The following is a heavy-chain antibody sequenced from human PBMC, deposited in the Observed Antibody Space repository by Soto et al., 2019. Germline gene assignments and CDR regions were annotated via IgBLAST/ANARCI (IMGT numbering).Heavy chain of an antibody. V-gene: IGHV3-48*02. CDR1: GFTLSSYS. Sequence: EVQLVESGGGLVQPGGSLRLSCEASGFTLSSYSMNWARQAPGQGLEWVSYISSSSSTIYYEDSVKGRFTISRDNAKNSLYLQMNSLRDEDTAVYYCARDNPRSSGWDVWGQGTTVTVSS. CDR2: ISSSSSTI. CDR3: ARDNPRSSGWDV. J-gene: IGHJ6*02.